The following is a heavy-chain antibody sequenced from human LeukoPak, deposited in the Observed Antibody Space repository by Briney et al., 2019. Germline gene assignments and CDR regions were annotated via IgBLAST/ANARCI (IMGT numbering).Heavy chain of an antibody. CDR1: GGSFSGYY. V-gene: IGHV4-34*01. CDR2: INHSGST. CDR3: ARPLYSGSYYSPLDY. J-gene: IGHJ4*02. Sequence: PSETLSLTCAVYGGSFSGYYWSWIRQPPGKGLEWIGEINHSGSTNYNPSLKSRVTISVDTSKNQFSLKLSSVTAADTAVYYCARPLYSGSYYSPLDYWGQGTLVTVSS. D-gene: IGHD1-26*01.